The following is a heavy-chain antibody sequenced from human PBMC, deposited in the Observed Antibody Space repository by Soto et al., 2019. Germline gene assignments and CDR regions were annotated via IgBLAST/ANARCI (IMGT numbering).Heavy chain of an antibody. CDR2: ILYDGSNK. CDR3: ATVITATNSYYYYGMDV. V-gene: IGHV3-30*03. Sequence: GGPLRLSCAASGFTFSSYGMHWVRQAPGKGLEWVAVILYDGSNKYYADSAKGRFTISRDNSKNTLYLQMNSLRAEDTAVYYCATVITATNSYYYYGMDVWHQGTTVTVSS. J-gene: IGHJ6*02. D-gene: IGHD1-20*01. CDR1: GFTFSSYG.